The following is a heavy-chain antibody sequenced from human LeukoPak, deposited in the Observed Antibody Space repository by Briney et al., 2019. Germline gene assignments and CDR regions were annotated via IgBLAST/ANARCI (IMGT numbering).Heavy chain of an antibody. Sequence: GESLKISCKGSGYSFTSYDINWVRQATGQGLEWMGWMNPNSGNTGYAQKFQGRVTMTRNTSISTAYMELSSLRSEDTAVYYCARGRKLDDYVWGSYGDWGQGTLVTVSS. CDR3: ARGRKLDDYVWGSYGD. J-gene: IGHJ4*02. D-gene: IGHD3-16*01. CDR1: GYSFTSYD. V-gene: IGHV1-8*01. CDR2: MNPNSGNT.